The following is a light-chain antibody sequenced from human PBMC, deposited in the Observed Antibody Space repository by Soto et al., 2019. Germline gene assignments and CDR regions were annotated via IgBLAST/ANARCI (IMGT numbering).Light chain of an antibody. V-gene: IGKV3-20*01. Sequence: IVLRQSPGTLSLSPGERATLSCRASQSVSNNYLAWYQQKPGQAPRLLIYGASNRATGIPDRFSGSGSGTDFTLTISRLEPEDFAVYYCQQYSSSRTFGHGTKVDI. CDR2: GAS. J-gene: IGKJ1*01. CDR3: QQYSSSRT. CDR1: QSVSNNY.